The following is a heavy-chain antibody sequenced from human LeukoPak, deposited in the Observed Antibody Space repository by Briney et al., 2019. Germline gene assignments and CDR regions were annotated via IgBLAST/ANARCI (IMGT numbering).Heavy chain of an antibody. CDR3: AREGSCDAFDI. Sequence: GGSLRLSCAASGFTFDDYAMHWVRQAPGKGLEWVSYISSSSSTIYYADSVKGRFTISRDNAKNSLYLQMNSLRAEDTAVYYCAREGSCDAFDIWGQGTMVTVSS. V-gene: IGHV3-48*04. CDR1: GFTFDDYA. D-gene: IGHD2-2*01. CDR2: ISSSSSTI. J-gene: IGHJ3*02.